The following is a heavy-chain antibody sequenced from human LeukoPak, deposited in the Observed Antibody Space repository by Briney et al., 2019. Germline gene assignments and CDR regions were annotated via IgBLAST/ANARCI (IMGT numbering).Heavy chain of an antibody. D-gene: IGHD3-10*01. J-gene: IGHJ6*02. CDR3: GHRRESYDYHSVDV. CDR1: GLSVTTFGVG. V-gene: IGHV2-5*01. CDR2: TYWNGDK. Sequence: SGPTLVNPPQTLTLTCTLSGLSVTTFGVGVVWIRQPPGKALEWLAVTYWNGDKRYNPSLKNRLGITKDTSKNQVVLTMTNMDSVDTATYYCGHRRESYDYHSVDVWGQETTVTVSS.